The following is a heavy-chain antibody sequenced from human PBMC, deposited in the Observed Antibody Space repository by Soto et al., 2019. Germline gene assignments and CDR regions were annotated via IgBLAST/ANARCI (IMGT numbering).Heavy chain of an antibody. V-gene: IGHV1-18*01. Sequence: ASVKVSCKASGYTFTSYGINWVRQAPGQRLEWMGWIRAYNGNTNYAQKLQGRVTMTTDTSTSTAYMELRSLRSDDTAVYYCARDEIAARPYYYYGMDVWGQGTTVTVSS. CDR3: ARDEIAARPYYYYGMDV. CDR1: GYTFTSYG. J-gene: IGHJ6*02. CDR2: IRAYNGNT. D-gene: IGHD6-6*01.